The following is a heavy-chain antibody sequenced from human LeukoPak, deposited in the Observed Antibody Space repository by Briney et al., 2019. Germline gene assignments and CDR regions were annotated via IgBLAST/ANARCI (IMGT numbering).Heavy chain of an antibody. D-gene: IGHD3-10*01. CDR1: GGSISSGDYY. CDR3: ARYGSGITGFDY. J-gene: IGHJ4*02. Sequence: SETLPLTCTVSGGSISSGDYYWSWIRQPPGKGLEWIGYIYYSGSTYYNPSLKSRVTISVDTSKNQFSLKLSSVTAADTAVYYCARYGSGITGFDYWGQGTLVTVSS. V-gene: IGHV4-30-4*01. CDR2: IYYSGST.